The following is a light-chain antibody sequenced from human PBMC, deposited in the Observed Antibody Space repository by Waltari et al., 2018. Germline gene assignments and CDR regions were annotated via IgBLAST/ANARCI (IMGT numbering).Light chain of an antibody. CDR1: ALPKQY. Sequence: SYELTQPPSVSVSPGQTARITCSGDALPKQYAYWYQQKPGQAPVLATYKDSEWPSGIPERFSDSSSGSTVTLTISGVQAEDEADYYCQSADSSGTDWVFGGGTRLTVL. J-gene: IGLJ3*02. CDR3: QSADSSGTDWV. V-gene: IGLV3-25*03. CDR2: KDS.